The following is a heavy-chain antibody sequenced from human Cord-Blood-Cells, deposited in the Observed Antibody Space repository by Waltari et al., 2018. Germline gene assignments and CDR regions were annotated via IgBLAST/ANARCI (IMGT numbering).Heavy chain of an antibody. V-gene: IGHV1-2*02. J-gene: IGHJ4*02. CDR3: ARGRYGYDFDY. Sequence: QVQLVQSGAEVKKPGASVKVSCKASGYTFTGYYMHWVRQAPGQGLEWMGWINPNSGGKNYAQKFQGRVNMTRDTSISTAYMELSRLRSDDTAVYYCARGRYGYDFDYWGQGTLVTVSS. CDR2: INPNSGGK. D-gene: IGHD5-12*01. CDR1: GYTFTGYY.